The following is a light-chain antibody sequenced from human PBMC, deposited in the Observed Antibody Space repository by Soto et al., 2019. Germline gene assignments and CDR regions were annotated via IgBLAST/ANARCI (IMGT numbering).Light chain of an antibody. CDR2: DVG. CDR3: SSYSRSAIGV. V-gene: IGLV2-14*03. J-gene: IGLJ1*01. CDR1: SSDVGLYNF. Sequence: QSVLTQPASVSGSPGQSITISCTGTSSDVGLYNFVSWYQQHPGKAPKLMIYDVGARPSGVSHRFSGSKSGNTASLTISGLRAEGEADYYCSSYSRSAIGVFGTGTKLTVL.